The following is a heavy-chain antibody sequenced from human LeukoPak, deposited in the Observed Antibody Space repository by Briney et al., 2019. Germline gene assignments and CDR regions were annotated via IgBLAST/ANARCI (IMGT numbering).Heavy chain of an antibody. CDR3: ANSGIAVAGTIY. Sequence: PGGSXRLSCAASGFTFSSYAMSWVRQAPGKGLEWVSAISGSGGSTYYADSVKGRFTISRDNSKNTLYLQMNSLRAEDTAVYYCANSGIAVAGTIYWGQGTLVTVSS. D-gene: IGHD6-19*01. CDR2: ISGSGGST. V-gene: IGHV3-23*01. J-gene: IGHJ4*02. CDR1: GFTFSSYA.